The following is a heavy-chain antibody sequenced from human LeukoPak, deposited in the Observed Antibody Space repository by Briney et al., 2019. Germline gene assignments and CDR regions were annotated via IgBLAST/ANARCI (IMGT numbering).Heavy chain of an antibody. D-gene: IGHD2-2*02. J-gene: IGHJ4*02. CDR2: ISSNGGST. V-gene: IGHV3-64*01. CDR3: ARSCSSTSCYSAY. Sequence: GGSLRLSCAASGFTFSSYAMHWVRQAPGKGLEYVSAISSNGGSTYYANSVKGRFTISRDNSKNTLYLQMGSLRAEDMAVYCCARSCSSTSCYSAYWGQGTLVTVPS. CDR1: GFTFSSYA.